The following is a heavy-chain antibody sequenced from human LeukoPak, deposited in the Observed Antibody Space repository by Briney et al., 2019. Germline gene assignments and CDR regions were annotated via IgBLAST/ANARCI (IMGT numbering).Heavy chain of an antibody. V-gene: IGHV3-7*01. Sequence: GGSLRLSCAFSGFTFNTYWMTWVRQAPGQGLEGVANTNREGRGKWYVDSVKGRFTISRDNAKNSLSLQLDRLRPEDTAVYYCARLGAAPDHSGQGALVTVSS. CDR3: ARLGAAPDH. CDR1: GFTFNTYW. D-gene: IGHD6-6*01. CDR2: TNREGRGK. J-gene: IGHJ4*02.